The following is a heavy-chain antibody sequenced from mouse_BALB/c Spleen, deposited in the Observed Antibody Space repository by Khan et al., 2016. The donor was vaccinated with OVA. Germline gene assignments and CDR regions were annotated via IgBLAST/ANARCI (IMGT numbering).Heavy chain of an antibody. J-gene: IGHJ2*01. V-gene: IGHV3-2*02. CDR2: ISYSGST. CDR1: GYSITNNYA. Sequence: EVQLQESGPGLVKPSQSLSLTCTVTGYSITNNYAWNWIRQFPGNKLEWMGYISYSGSTNYNPSLKSRISITRDTSKNQFFLQLNSVTTEDIATYYCARGNYYGYYFDYWGQGTTLTVSS. D-gene: IGHD1-1*01. CDR3: ARGNYYGYYFDY.